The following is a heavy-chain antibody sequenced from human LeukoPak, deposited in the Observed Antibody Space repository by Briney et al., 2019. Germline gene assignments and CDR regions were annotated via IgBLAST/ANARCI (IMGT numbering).Heavy chain of an antibody. V-gene: IGHV4-31*03. CDR3: AREGTYNWFDP. CDR1: GGSISSGGYS. Sequence: SETLSLTCTVSGGSISSGGYSWSWIRQHPGKGLEWIGYIYYSGSTYYSPSLKSRVTISVDTSKNQFSLKLSSVTAADTAVYYCAREGTYNWFDPWGQGTLVTVSS. CDR2: IYYSGST. J-gene: IGHJ5*02.